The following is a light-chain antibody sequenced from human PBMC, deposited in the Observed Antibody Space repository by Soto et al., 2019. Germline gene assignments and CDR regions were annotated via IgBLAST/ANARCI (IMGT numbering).Light chain of an antibody. CDR2: RND. CDR3: AAWDDSLSAVV. V-gene: IGLV1-47*01. J-gene: IGLJ3*02. Sequence: QSVLTQPPSASGTPGQRVTISCSGSSSNIGSNYVYWYQQLPGSAPKLLIYRNDQRPSGVPDRFSASKSGTAASLAISGLRSEDEADYHCAAWDDSLSAVVFCGVTRLTV. CDR1: SSNIGSNY.